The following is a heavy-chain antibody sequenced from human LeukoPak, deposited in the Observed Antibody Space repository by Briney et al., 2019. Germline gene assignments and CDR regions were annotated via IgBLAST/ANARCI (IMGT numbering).Heavy chain of an antibody. V-gene: IGHV3-23*01. CDR3: AKDGTGDGAFDI. Sequence: GGSLRLSCAASGFTFSSYAMNWVRQAPGKGLEWVSLISGRDGTTDYADSVKGRFTISRDNAKNSLYLQMNSLRAEDTALYYCAKDGTGDGAFDIWGQGTMVTVSS. D-gene: IGHD7-27*01. CDR2: ISGRDGTT. CDR1: GFTFSSYA. J-gene: IGHJ3*02.